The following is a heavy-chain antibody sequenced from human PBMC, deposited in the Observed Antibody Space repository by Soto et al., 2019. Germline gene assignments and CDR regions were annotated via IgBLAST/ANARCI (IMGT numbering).Heavy chain of an antibody. D-gene: IGHD3-22*01. J-gene: IGHJ6*02. Sequence: QVQLVESGGGVVQPGRSLRLSCAASGFTFSSYGMHWVRQAPGKGLEWVAVISYDGSNKYYADSVKGRFTISRDNSKNTLYLQMNSLRAEDTAVYYCAKDRGGRSSGYYVYYYGMDVWGQGTTVTVSS. V-gene: IGHV3-30*18. CDR2: ISYDGSNK. CDR3: AKDRGGRSSGYYVYYYGMDV. CDR1: GFTFSSYG.